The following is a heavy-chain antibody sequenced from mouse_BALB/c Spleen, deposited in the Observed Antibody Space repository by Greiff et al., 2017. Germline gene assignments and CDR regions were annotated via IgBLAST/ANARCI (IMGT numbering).Heavy chain of an antibody. CDR1: GYTFTDYA. Sequence: VQLQQSGAELVRPGVSVKISCKGSGYTFTDYAMHWVKQSHATSLEWIGVISPYYGDASYNQKFKGKATMTVDKSSSTAYMELARLTSEDSAIYYCAVAANWENYYAMDYWGQGTSVTVSS. D-gene: IGHD4-1*01. V-gene: IGHV1S137*01. J-gene: IGHJ4*01. CDR2: ISPYYGDA. CDR3: AVAANWENYYAMDY.